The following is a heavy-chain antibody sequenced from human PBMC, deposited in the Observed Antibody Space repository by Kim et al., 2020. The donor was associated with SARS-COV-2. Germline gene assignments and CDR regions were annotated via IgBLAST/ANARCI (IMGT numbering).Heavy chain of an antibody. Sequence: SETLSLTCTVSGGSISSSSYYWGWIRQPPGKGLEWIGSIYYSGSTYYNPSLKSRVTISVDTSKNQFSLKLSSVTAADTAVYYCARPDSSGAWGQGTLVTVSS. CDR1: GGSISSSSYY. V-gene: IGHV4-39*01. CDR3: ARPDSSGA. J-gene: IGHJ4*02. D-gene: IGHD3-22*01. CDR2: IYYSGST.